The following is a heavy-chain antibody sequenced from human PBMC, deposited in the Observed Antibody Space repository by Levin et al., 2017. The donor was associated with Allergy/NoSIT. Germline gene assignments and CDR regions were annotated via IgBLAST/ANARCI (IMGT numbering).Heavy chain of an antibody. CDR3: TTDQGSSGWYYFDY. J-gene: IGHJ4*02. V-gene: IGHV3-15*01. CDR1: GFTFSNAW. CDR2: IKSKTDGGTT. Sequence: GGSLRLSCAASGFTFSNAWMSWVRQAPGKGLEWVGRIKSKTDGGTTDYAAPVKGRFTISRDDSKNTLYLQMNSLKTEDTAVYYCTTDQGSSGWYYFDYWGQGTLVTVSS. D-gene: IGHD6-19*01.